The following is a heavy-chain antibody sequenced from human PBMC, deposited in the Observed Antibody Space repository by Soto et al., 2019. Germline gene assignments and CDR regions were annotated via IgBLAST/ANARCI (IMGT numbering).Heavy chain of an antibody. Sequence: AGGSLRLSCAASGFTFDDYAMHWVRQAPGKGLEWVSGISWNSGSIGYADSVKGRFTISRDNAKNSLYLQMSSLRAEDTALYYCAKGTWGYDYVWGSRGAFDIWGQGTMVTVSS. V-gene: IGHV3-9*01. CDR2: ISWNSGSI. CDR3: AKGTWGYDYVWGSRGAFDI. J-gene: IGHJ3*02. CDR1: GFTFDDYA. D-gene: IGHD3-16*01.